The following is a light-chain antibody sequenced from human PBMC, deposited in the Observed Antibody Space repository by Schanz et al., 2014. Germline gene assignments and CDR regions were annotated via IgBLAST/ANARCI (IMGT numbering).Light chain of an antibody. CDR1: SSDVGGYNY. J-gene: IGLJ2*01. V-gene: IGLV2-14*01. Sequence: QSALTQPASVSGSPGQSITISCTGTSSDVGGYNYVSWYQHHPGKAPKLMIYEVTKRPSGVPDRFSGSKSGNTASLTVSGLQAEDEADYYCSSYTRSSPVVFGGGTKLTVL. CDR2: EVT. CDR3: SSYTRSSPVV.